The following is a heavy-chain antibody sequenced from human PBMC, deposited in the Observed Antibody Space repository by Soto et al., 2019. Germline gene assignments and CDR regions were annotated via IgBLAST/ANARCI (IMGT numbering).Heavy chain of an antibody. Sequence: EVQLFESGGGLVQPGGSLRLSCAASGFTFSNYAVNWVRQAPGKGLEWVSAISGTGDATLYADSVKGRFTISRDNSKITLYLQMNSLRAEDPACYCCARWVDYYDYWGQGALVTVSS. CDR2: ISGTGDAT. CDR1: GFTFSNYA. D-gene: IGHD2-15*01. J-gene: IGHJ4*02. CDR3: ARWVDYYDY. V-gene: IGHV3-23*01.